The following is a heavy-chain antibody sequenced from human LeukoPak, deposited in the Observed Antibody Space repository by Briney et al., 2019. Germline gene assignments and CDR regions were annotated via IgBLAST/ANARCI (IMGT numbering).Heavy chain of an antibody. D-gene: IGHD4-23*01. CDR2: IKSKTDGGTT. CDR3: STPSSVVTGPFDY. V-gene: IGHV3-15*01. J-gene: IGHJ4*02. CDR1: GFTFSNAW. Sequence: GGSLRLSCAASGFTFSNAWMSWVRQAPGKGLEWVGRIKSKTDGGTTDYAAPVKGRFAISRDDSENTLYLQMNSLKTEDTAVYYCSTPSSVVTGPFDYWGQGTLVTVSS.